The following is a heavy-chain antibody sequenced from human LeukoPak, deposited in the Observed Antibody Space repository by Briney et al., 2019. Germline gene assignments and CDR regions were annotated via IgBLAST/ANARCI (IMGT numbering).Heavy chain of an antibody. J-gene: IGHJ3*02. D-gene: IGHD3-10*01. CDR1: GYTFTDYY. CDR2: VDPEDGET. Sequence: GATVKISCKVSGYTFTDYYMHWVQRAPGKGLEWIGLVDPEDGETIYAEKFQGRVTITADTSTDTAYMELSSLRSEDTAVYYCATDGIYYAQHLYAFDIWGQGTMVTVSS. V-gene: IGHV1-69-2*01. CDR3: ATDGIYYAQHLYAFDI.